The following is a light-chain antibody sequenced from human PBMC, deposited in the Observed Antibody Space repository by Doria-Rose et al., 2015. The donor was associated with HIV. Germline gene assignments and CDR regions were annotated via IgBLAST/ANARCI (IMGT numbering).Light chain of an antibody. CDR1: QSFSSTY. Sequence: EIVMTQSPGTLSLSPGERATISCRASQSFSSTYLAWYQQKPGQARSLLMYDGSTRATGITDRFSASGSWTDFTLTINRLEPEDFALYYCHQYGTSWTFGQGTKVEI. V-gene: IGKV3-20*01. J-gene: IGKJ1*01. CDR2: DGS. CDR3: HQYGTSWT.